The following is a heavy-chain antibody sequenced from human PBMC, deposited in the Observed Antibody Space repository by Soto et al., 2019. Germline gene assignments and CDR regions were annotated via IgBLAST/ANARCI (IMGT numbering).Heavy chain of an antibody. V-gene: IGHV1-69*12. D-gene: IGHD2-2*01. CDR1: GGTFRTAA. Sequence: QVQLEQSGAEVQKPGSSVKVSCKASGGTFRTAAIRWVRQAPGQGLEWMGGIMPVFRTPDYAQKFQGRVTITADESTNTANMELSGMRSDDTAVYYCARDNARPQLGGNYYYILDVWGQGTTITVSS. CDR3: ARDNARPQLGGNYYYILDV. J-gene: IGHJ6*02. CDR2: IMPVFRTP.